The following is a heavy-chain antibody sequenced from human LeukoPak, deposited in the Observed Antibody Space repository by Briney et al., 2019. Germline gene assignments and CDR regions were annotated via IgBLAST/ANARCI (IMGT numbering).Heavy chain of an antibody. D-gene: IGHD3-22*01. CDR3: ARVRRWLNWYFDL. V-gene: IGHV4-59*01. CDR1: GGSITPYY. CDR2: IYYSGST. Sequence: PSETLSLTCTVSGGSITPYYWSWIRQPPGKGLEWIGYIYYSGSTNYNPSLKSRVTISVDTSKNQFSLKLSSVTAADTAVYYCARVRRWLNWYFDLWGRGTLVTVSS. J-gene: IGHJ2*01.